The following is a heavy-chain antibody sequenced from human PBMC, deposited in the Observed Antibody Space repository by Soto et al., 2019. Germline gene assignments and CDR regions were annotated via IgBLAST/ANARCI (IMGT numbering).Heavy chain of an antibody. D-gene: IGHD5-12*01. V-gene: IGHV4-59*01. Sequence: SETLSLTCTVSGGSISSYYWSWIRQPPGKGLEWIGYIYYSGSTNYNPSLKSRVAISVDTSKNQFSLKLSSVTAADTAAYYCARDGNSGYGYYYYYVDVWGKGTTVTVSS. CDR3: ARDGNSGYGYYYYYVDV. CDR2: IYYSGST. J-gene: IGHJ6*03. CDR1: GGSISSYY.